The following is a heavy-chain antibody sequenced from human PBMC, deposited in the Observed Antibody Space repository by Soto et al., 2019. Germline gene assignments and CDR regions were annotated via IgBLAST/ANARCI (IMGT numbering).Heavy chain of an antibody. CDR2: IYYSGST. CDR1: SGSISSYY. D-gene: IGHD1-26*01. Sequence: SETLSLTCTVSSGSISSYYWSWIRQPPGKGLEWIGYIYYSGSTKYNPPLKTRVTMSIDTSKNQFSLRLSSVTAADTAVYYCARARYYGARNDFWGQGTRVTV. CDR3: ARARYYGARNDF. J-gene: IGHJ4*02. V-gene: IGHV4-59*08.